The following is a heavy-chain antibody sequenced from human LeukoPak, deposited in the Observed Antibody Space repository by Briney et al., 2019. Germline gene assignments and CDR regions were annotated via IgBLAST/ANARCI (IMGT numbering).Heavy chain of an antibody. CDR3: ARVEEDYDAFDI. Sequence: GGSLRLSCAASGLTFSSYSMNWVRQAPGKGLEWVSSISSSSSYIYYADSVKGRFTISRDNAKNSLYLQMNSLRAADTAVYYCARVEEDYDAFDIWGQGTMVTVSS. CDR1: GLTFSSYS. J-gene: IGHJ3*02. D-gene: IGHD4-11*01. V-gene: IGHV3-21*04. CDR2: ISSSSSYI.